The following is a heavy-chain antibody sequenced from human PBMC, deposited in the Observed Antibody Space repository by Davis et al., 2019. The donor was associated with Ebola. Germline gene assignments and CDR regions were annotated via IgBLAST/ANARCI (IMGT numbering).Heavy chain of an antibody. J-gene: IGHJ4*02. V-gene: IGHV3-9*01. CDR1: GFTFDDYA. Sequence: PGGSLRLSCAASGFTFDDYAMHWVRQAPGKGLEWVSGISWNSGSIGYADSVKGRFTISRDNAKNSLYLQMNSLRAEDTALYYCAKSSDAVWGGVGYYFDYWGQGTLVTVSS. CDR2: ISWNSGSI. D-gene: IGHD3-16*01. CDR3: AKSSDAVWGGVGYYFDY.